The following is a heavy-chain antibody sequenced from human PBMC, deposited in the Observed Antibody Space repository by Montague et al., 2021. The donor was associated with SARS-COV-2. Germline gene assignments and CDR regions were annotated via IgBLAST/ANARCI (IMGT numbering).Heavy chain of an antibody. CDR2: INHSGST. V-gene: IGHV4-34*01. CDR3: ARGADYDFWSWFLRYKWFDP. J-gene: IGHJ5*02. Sequence: SETLSLTCAVYGGSLSGYYWAWIRQTPAKGLEWIGEINHSGSTNYNPSLKSRLTISVDTSKKQFSLKLNSMTAADTAVYYCARGADYDFWSWFLRYKWFDPWGLGTPVTVSS. CDR1: GGSLSGYY. D-gene: IGHD3/OR15-3a*01.